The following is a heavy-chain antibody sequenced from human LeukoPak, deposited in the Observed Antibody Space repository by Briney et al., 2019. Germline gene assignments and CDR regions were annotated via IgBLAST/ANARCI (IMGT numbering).Heavy chain of an antibody. CDR3: ARDLVKAAAGYFDY. CDR1: GFTFSSYA. J-gene: IGHJ4*02. Sequence: PGGSLRLSCAASGFTFSSYAMHWVRQAPGKGLEWVAVISYDGSSKYYADSVKGRFTISRDNSKNTLYLQMNSLRAEDTAVYYCARDLVKAAAGYFDYWGQGTLVTVSS. CDR2: ISYDGSSK. D-gene: IGHD6-13*01. V-gene: IGHV3-30-3*01.